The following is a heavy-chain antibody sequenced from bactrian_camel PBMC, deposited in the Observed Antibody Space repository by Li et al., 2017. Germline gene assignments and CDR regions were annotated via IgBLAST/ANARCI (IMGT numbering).Heavy chain of an antibody. CDR2: IATGGGIK. D-gene: IGHD2*01. V-gene: IGHV3S1*01. Sequence: HVQLVESGGGSVQTGGSLRLSCVASGPRNMRGCLGWLRQAPGKEREGVAVIATGGGIKHYADSVKGRFTVSSDNVENTLYLQMNSLKPEDTANYYCATEGPPCGTRQWEPGTQVTVS. CDR1: GPRNMRGC. J-gene: IGHJ4*01.